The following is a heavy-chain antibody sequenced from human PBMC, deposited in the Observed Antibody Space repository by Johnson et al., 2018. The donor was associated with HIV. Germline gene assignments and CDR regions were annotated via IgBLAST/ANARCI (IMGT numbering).Heavy chain of an antibody. J-gene: IGHJ3*02. CDR2: LYSAGSA. V-gene: IGHV3-66*01. CDR1: GFAVSSNY. Sequence: VQLVESGGGVVQPGRSLRLSCAASGFAVSSNYMNWVRQTPGKGLEWVSILYSAGSAYYADSVKGRFTISRDNSKNTLYLQMNSLRAEDTAVCYCARASLARGGKIRAFDIWGQGTMVTVSS. CDR3: ARASLARGGKIRAFDI. D-gene: IGHD4-23*01.